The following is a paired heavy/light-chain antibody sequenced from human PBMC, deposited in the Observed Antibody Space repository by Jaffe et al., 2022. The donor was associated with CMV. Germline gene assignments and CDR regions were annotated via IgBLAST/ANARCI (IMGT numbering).Light chain of an antibody. J-gene: IGKJ1*01. V-gene: IGKV1-39*01. CDR3: QQSYSPLH. CDR2: AAS. CDR1: QSISTY. Sequence: DIQMTQSPSSLSASVGDRVTITCRASQSISTYLNWYQQKPGKAPNLLIYAASSLQSGVPSRFSGSGSGTDFTLTISSLQPEDFATYYCQQSYSPLHFGQGTKVEIK.
Heavy chain of an antibody. Sequence: QVQLQESGPGLVKPSETLSLTCTVSGGSISSYYWTWIRQPPGKGLEWIGYIYYSGYTDYNPSLKSRVTISIDTSKNQFSLKLSSVTAADTAVYYCARGRLPYHYYYYMDVWGKGTTVTVSS. V-gene: IGHV4-59*01. CDR1: GGSISSYY. CDR3: ARGRLPYHYYYYMDV. CDR2: IYYSGYT. D-gene: IGHD3-16*01. J-gene: IGHJ6*03.